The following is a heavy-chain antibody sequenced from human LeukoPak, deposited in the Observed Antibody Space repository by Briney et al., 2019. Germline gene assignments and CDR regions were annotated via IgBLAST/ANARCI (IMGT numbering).Heavy chain of an antibody. CDR3: ARVPIDYGDYEVGFDY. V-gene: IGHV1-8*01. J-gene: IGHJ4*02. CDR2: MNPNSGNT. Sequence: GASVTVSCKASGYTFTSYDINWVRQATGQGREWMGWMNPNSGNTGYAQKFQGRVTMTRNTSISTAYMELSSLRSEDTAVYYCARVPIDYGDYEVGFDYWGQGTLVTVSS. CDR1: GYTFTSYD. D-gene: IGHD4-17*01.